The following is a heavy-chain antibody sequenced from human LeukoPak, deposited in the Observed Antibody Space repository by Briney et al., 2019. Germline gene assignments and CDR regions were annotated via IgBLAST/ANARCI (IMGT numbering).Heavy chain of an antibody. Sequence: GGSLRLTCTVSGFTVTSTHMDWVRQAPGKGPEWVALIYDDGGTVYADSVKGRFTISKDNSKNMVYLQMNSLRPEDSAVYYCARDRAGRRSSWVEFDLWGQGTLVTVSS. D-gene: IGHD3-10*01. CDR1: GFTVTSTH. V-gene: IGHV3-53*05. CDR3: ARDRAGRRSSWVEFDL. CDR2: IYDDGGT. J-gene: IGHJ5*02.